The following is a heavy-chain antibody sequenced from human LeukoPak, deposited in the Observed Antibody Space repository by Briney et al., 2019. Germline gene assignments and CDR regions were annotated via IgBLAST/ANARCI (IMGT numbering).Heavy chain of an antibody. CDR3: ARDELHTGTYFPFDY. J-gene: IGHJ4*02. CDR1: GFTFSSYS. Sequence: NTGGSLRLSCEASGFTFSSYSLNWVRLAPGKGLEWVSSISSSGSYIYYADSVKGRFTISRDNAKNSLYLQMNSLRAEDTAVYYCARDELHTGTYFPFDYWGQGTLVTVSS. CDR2: ISSSGSYI. D-gene: IGHD1-26*01. V-gene: IGHV3-21*01.